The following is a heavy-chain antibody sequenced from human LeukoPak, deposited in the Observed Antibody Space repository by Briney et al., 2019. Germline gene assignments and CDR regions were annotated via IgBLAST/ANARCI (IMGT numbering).Heavy chain of an antibody. J-gene: IGHJ3*02. CDR2: IWYDGSNK. V-gene: IGHV3-33*01. D-gene: IGHD2-15*01. CDR1: GFTFSSYG. Sequence: PGRSLRLSCAASGFTFSSYGMHWVRQAPGKGLEWVAVIWYDGSNKYYADSVKGRFTISRDNSKNTLYLQMNSLRAVDTAVYYCARQMTPDAFDIWGQGTMVTVSS. CDR3: ARQMTPDAFDI.